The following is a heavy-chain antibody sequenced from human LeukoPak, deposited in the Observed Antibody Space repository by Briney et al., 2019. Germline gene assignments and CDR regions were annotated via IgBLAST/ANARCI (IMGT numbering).Heavy chain of an antibody. D-gene: IGHD3-22*01. Sequence: GGSLRLSXAASGFTFSSYAMSWVRQAPGKGLEWVSAISGSGGSTYYADSVKGRFTISRDNSKNTLYLQMNSLRAEDTAVYYCAKDQGSITMIVVVIPYFDYWGQGTLVTVSS. CDR3: AKDQGSITMIVVVIPYFDY. V-gene: IGHV3-23*01. J-gene: IGHJ4*02. CDR2: ISGSGGST. CDR1: GFTFSSYA.